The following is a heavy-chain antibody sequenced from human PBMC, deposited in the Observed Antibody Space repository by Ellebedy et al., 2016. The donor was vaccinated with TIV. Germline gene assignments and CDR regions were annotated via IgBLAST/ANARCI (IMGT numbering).Heavy chain of an antibody. Sequence: AASVKVSCKASGYTFNNYGINWVRQAPGHGLEWMGWISLNNDDTLYAPKFHGRVTMTTDPPTSTVYMQLGSLRSDDPAVYYCASRDGCSRASCYGDGMDVWGQGTTVTVSS. J-gene: IGHJ6*02. V-gene: IGHV1-18*04. CDR2: ISLNNDDT. D-gene: IGHD2-2*01. CDR3: ASRDGCSRASCYGDGMDV. CDR1: GYTFNNYG.